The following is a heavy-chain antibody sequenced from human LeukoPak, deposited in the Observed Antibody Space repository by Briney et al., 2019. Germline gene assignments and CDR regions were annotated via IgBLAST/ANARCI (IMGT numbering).Heavy chain of an antibody. CDR2: INPNSGGT. D-gene: IGHD3-3*01. V-gene: IGHV1-2*02. CDR3: ARGLGYDFWSGYYPWDYYYGMDV. CDR1: GYTFTGYY. J-gene: IGHJ6*02. Sequence: ASVKVSRKASGYTFTGYYMHWVRQAPGQGLEWMGWINPNSGGTNYAQKFQGRVTMTRNTSISTAYMELSSLRSEDTAVYYCARGLGYDFWSGYYPWDYYYGMDVWGQGTTVTVSS.